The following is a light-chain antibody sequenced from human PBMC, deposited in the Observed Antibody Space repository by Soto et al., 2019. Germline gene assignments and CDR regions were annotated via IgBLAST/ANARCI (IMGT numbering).Light chain of an antibody. CDR3: CSHAGDNTYV. V-gene: IGLV2-8*01. CDR2: EVT. Sequence: QSVLTQPPSASGSPGQSVTISCTGTSSDFGGYNYVSWYQQHPGKAPKLMIYEVTKRPSGVPDRSSGSKSGNTASLTVSGLQAEDEADYFCCSHAGDNTYVFGTGTKVTVL. J-gene: IGLJ1*01. CDR1: SSDFGGYNY.